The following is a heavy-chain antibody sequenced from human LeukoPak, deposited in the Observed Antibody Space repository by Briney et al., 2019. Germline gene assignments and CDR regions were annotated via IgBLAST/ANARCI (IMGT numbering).Heavy chain of an antibody. D-gene: IGHD6-19*01. CDR2: ISAYNGNT. J-gene: IGHJ6*02. Sequence: ASVKVSCKASGYTFTSYGISWVRQAPGQGLEWMGWISAYNGNTNYAQKLQGRVTMTTDTSTSTAYMELRSLRSDDTAVYYCARDRELAVAGTFFYYYYGMDVWGQGTTVTVSS. CDR1: GYTFTSYG. V-gene: IGHV1-18*01. CDR3: ARDRELAVAGTFFYYYYGMDV.